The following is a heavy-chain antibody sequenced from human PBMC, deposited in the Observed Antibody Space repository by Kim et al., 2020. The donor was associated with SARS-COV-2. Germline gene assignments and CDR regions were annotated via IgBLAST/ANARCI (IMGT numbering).Heavy chain of an antibody. Sequence: GGSLRLSCAASGFTFDDYAMHWVRQAPGKGLEWVSGISWNSGSIGYADSVKGRFTISRDNAKNSLYLQMNSLRAEDTALYYCAKDRGGMDVWGQGTTVTV. CDR1: GFTFDDYA. CDR3: AKDRGGMDV. V-gene: IGHV3-9*01. J-gene: IGHJ6*02. CDR2: ISWNSGSI.